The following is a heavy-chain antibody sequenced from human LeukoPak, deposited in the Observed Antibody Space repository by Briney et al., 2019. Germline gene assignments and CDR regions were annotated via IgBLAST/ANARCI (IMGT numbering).Heavy chain of an antibody. Sequence: ASVKVSCKASGYTFTGYYIHWVRQAPGQGLEWMGWIKPNSGDTNYAQKFQDRVTMTRDTSMSAAYMEISRLTYDDTAVYYCGRGIQSFDPWGQGTLVTVSS. CDR3: GRGIQSFDP. CDR2: IKPNSGDT. J-gene: IGHJ5*02. CDR1: GYTFTGYY. V-gene: IGHV1-2*02.